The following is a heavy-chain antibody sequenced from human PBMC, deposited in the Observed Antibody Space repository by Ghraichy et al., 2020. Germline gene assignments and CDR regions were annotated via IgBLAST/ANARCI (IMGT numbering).Heavy chain of an antibody. J-gene: IGHJ4*02. D-gene: IGHD4-17*01. CDR2: IYYSGST. CDR3: ARSMSSTVTINY. V-gene: IGHV4-61*01. CDR1: GGSVSSGSYY. Sequence: SETLSLTCTVSGGSVSSGSYYWSWIRQPPGKGLEWIGYIYYSGSTNYNPSLKSRVTISVDTSKNQFSLKLSSVTAADTAVYYCARSMSSTVTINYWGQGTLVTVSS.